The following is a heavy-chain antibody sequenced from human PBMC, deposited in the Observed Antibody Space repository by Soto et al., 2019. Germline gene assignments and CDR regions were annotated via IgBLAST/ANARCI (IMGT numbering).Heavy chain of an antibody. V-gene: IGHV3-9*01. CDR1: GFTFDDYA. CDR2: ISWNSGSI. Sequence: EVQLVESGGGLVQPGRSLRLSCAASGFTFDDYAMHWVGQAPGKGLEWVSGISWNSGSIGYADSVKGRFTISRDNAKNSLYLQMNSLRAEDTALYYCAKGLGYCSSTSCYTYYYYYGMDVWGQGTTVTVSS. CDR3: AKGLGYCSSTSCYTYYYYYGMDV. J-gene: IGHJ6*02. D-gene: IGHD2-2*02.